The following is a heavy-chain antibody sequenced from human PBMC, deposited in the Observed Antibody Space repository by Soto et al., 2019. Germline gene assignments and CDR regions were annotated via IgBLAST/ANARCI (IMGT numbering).Heavy chain of an antibody. Sequence: GGSLRLSCEASGFLFNSYAMSWVRQAPGKGLEWVSTIGSVGGDTYYADSVKGRFTISRDDSKNTLLLQMNSLRAEDTAVYYCVKDRMAYNSVWDPFDIWGQGTMVTVSS. D-gene: IGHD1-20*01. V-gene: IGHV3-23*01. CDR2: IGSVGGDT. CDR3: VKDRMAYNSVWDPFDI. J-gene: IGHJ3*02. CDR1: GFLFNSYA.